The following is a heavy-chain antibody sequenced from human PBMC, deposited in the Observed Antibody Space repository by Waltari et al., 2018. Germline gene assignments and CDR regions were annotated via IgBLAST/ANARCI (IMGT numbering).Heavy chain of an antibody. CDR2: VSGSSSYT. D-gene: IGHD1-26*01. V-gene: IGHV3-21*05. CDR1: AFTFSSCS. CDR3: ERVVGVGARTGY. Sequence: EVQMVASGGGLVKPGGSLSLSCAASAFTFSSCSMNWVRQAPGKGVRWFSFVSGSSSYTYQEGAVKGRVTITRDNAKHSLYLQMNGLGAEYTAVYYFERVVGVGARTGYWGQGTLVTVSS. J-gene: IGHJ4*02.